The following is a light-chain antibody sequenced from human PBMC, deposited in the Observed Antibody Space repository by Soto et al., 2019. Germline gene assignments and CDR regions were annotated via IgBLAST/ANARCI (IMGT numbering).Light chain of an antibody. CDR2: EVR. J-gene: IGLJ1*01. CDR1: SSDVGDYNY. V-gene: IGLV2-14*01. Sequence: QSAVTQPASVSGSPGQSITISCTGTSSDVGDYNYVSWYQHHPGKAPKLIIYEVRNRPSGVPHRFSGAKSGNTASLTISGLQAEDEADYYCSSYRTGSAFYVFGSGTKLTVL. CDR3: SSYRTGSAFYV.